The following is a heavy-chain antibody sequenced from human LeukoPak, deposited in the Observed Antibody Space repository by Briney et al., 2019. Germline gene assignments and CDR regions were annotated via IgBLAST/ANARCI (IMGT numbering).Heavy chain of an antibody. CDR3: ARGYGSGRYFDY. Sequence: SETLSLTCTVSGDSISNYYWSWLRQPAGKGLEWIGRTHTSGTTNYNPSLKSRVTMSVDTFKNQFSLKVNSVTAADTAVYYCARGYGSGRYFDYWGQGTLVTVSS. CDR1: GDSISNYY. CDR2: THTSGTT. V-gene: IGHV4-4*07. J-gene: IGHJ4*02. D-gene: IGHD3-10*01.